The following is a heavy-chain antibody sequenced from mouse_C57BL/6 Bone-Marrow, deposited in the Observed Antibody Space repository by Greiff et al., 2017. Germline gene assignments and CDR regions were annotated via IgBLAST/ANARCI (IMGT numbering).Heavy chain of an antibody. Sequence: VQLQQSGAELVRPGASVTLSCKASGYTFTDYEMHWVKQTPVHGLEWIGAIDPETGCTAYNQKFKGKAILTADKSSSPAYLQRRSLTAEDSAVYCGTTPRDYWGQGTSVTVSS. CDR3: TTPRDY. CDR2: IDPETGCT. V-gene: IGHV1-15*01. J-gene: IGHJ4*01. CDR1: GYTFTDYE.